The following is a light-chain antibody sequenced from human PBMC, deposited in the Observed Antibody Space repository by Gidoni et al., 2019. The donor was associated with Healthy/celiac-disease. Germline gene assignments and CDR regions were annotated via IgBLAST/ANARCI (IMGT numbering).Light chain of an antibody. CDR3: QQYYSTPQT. V-gene: IGKV4-1*01. J-gene: IGKJ1*01. CDR1: QSVLYSSNNKNY. CDR2: WAS. Sequence: DIVMTQSPDSLAVSLGARAPINCKSSQSVLYSSNNKNYLAWYQQKPGQTPKLLIYWASTRASGVPDRFSGSGSGTDFTLTISSLQAEDVAVYYCQQYYSTPQTFGQGTKVEIK.